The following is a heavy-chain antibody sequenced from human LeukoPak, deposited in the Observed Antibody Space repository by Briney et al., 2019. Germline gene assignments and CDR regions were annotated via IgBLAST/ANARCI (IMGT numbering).Heavy chain of an antibody. D-gene: IGHD3-22*01. CDR3: ARDLGQYYDTSDNWFDP. V-gene: IGHV3-11*04. Sequence: GGSLRLSCAASGFTFSDFYMSWIRQAPGKGLEWISYITNSGPTIYYADSVKGRFTISRDNAKNTLNLQMNSLRAEDTAVYYCARDLGQYYDTSDNWFDPWGQGTLVTVSS. CDR2: ITNSGPTI. CDR1: GFTFSDFY. J-gene: IGHJ5*02.